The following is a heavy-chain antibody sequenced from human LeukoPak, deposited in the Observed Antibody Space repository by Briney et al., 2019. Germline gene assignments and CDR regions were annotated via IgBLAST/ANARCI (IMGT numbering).Heavy chain of an antibody. D-gene: IGHD1-1*01. Sequence: PGGSLRLSCAASGFTFSSYAMSWVRQAPGKGLEWVSAISGSGGSTYYADSVKGRFTISRDNSKNTLYLQMNSLRAEDTAVYYCLVAGTTKYYYGMDVWGQGTTVTVSS. CDR2: ISGSGGST. CDR3: LVAGTTKYYYGMDV. J-gene: IGHJ6*02. CDR1: GFTFSSYA. V-gene: IGHV3-23*01.